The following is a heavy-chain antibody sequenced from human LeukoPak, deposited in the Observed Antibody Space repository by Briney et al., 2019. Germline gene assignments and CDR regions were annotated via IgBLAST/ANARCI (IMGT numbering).Heavy chain of an antibody. D-gene: IGHD3-10*01. CDR2: ISYSGNT. CDR3: AKQAGYGSRWDYFDY. V-gene: IGHV4-39*01. CDR1: GGSISGGPYC. J-gene: IGHJ4*02. Sequence: PSETLSLTCIVSGGSISGGPYCWGWIRQVPGKGLEWIGVISYSGNTYYNPSLESRVTISVDTSKSRFSLKLSSVTAADAAVYYCAKQAGYGSRWDYFDYWGQGTLVTVSS.